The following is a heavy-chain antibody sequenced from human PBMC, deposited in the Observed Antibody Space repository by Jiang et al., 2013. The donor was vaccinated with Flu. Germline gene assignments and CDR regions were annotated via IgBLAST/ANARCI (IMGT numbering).Heavy chain of an antibody. CDR3: VGGHFGTGWDS. J-gene: IGHJ4*02. CDR2: ISGTRGDT. D-gene: IGHD2-15*01. V-gene: IGHV3-23*04. Sequence: VQLVESGGGLVQPGGSLRLSCAASRFTFINYGMNWVRQAPGKGLEWVSGISGTRGDTAYADSVKGRFTISRDNSKNTLYLQMNSLRAEDTALYFCVGGHFGTGWDSWGQGTL. CDR1: RFTFINYG.